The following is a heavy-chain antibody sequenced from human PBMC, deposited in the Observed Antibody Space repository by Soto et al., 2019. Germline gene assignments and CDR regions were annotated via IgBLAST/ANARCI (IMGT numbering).Heavy chain of an antibody. V-gene: IGHV3-23*01. CDR2: ITGSGGTT. CDR1: GFTFSSYA. J-gene: IGHJ4*02. Sequence: EVQLLESGGGLVQPGGSLRLSCAASGFTFSSYAMTWVRQAPGKGLEWVSAITGSGGTTYYADSVKGRFTISRDNSKNTLYLQMNSLRAEDTAVYYCAKDQYSSGWYRLWGQGPLVTVSS. CDR3: AKDQYSSGWYRL. D-gene: IGHD6-19*01.